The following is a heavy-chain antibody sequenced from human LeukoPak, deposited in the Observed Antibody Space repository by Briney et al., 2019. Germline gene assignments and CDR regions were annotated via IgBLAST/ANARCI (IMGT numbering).Heavy chain of an antibody. CDR2: ISGSGGST. CDR1: GLTLSRYA. CDR3: ASPPVVVTAWFDY. V-gene: IGHV3-23*01. Sequence: GGSLRLSCAASGLTLSRYAMSWVRQAPGKGLEWVSVISGSGGSTYYADSVKGRFTISRDNSKRTLYLQMNSLRAEDTAVYYCASPPVVVTAWFDYWGQGTLVTVSS. D-gene: IGHD2-21*02. J-gene: IGHJ4*02.